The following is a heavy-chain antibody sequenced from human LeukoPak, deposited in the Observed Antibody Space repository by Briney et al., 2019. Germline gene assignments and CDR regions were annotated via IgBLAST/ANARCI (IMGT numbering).Heavy chain of an antibody. D-gene: IGHD6-19*01. Sequence: ASVKVSCKASGYTFTGYYIHWVRQAPGQGLEWMGWINPNSGGTNYAQKLQGRVTMTTDTSTSTAYMELRSLRSDDTAVYYCARGYLYSSGWDHFDYWGQGTLVTVSS. CDR3: ARGYLYSSGWDHFDY. J-gene: IGHJ4*02. V-gene: IGHV1-2*02. CDR1: GYTFTGYY. CDR2: INPNSGGT.